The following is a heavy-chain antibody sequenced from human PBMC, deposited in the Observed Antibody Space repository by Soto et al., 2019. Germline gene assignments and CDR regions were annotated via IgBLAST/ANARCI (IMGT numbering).Heavy chain of an antibody. Sequence: QVQLVQSGAEVKKPGSSVKVSCKASGGTFSTYVISWVRQAPGQGLEWMGGIIPVFATTNYAQKFQGRVTITADESTRTGYMELNSLRSEDTAVYYCARGRIAGAATDFYYYGMDVWGQGTSVTVSS. CDR1: GGTFSTYV. V-gene: IGHV1-69*12. D-gene: IGHD1-26*01. J-gene: IGHJ6*02. CDR3: ARGRIAGAATDFYYYGMDV. CDR2: IIPVFATT.